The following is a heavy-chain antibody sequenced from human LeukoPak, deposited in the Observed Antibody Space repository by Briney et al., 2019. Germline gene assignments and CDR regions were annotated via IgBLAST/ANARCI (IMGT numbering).Heavy chain of an antibody. V-gene: IGHV3-23*01. CDR1: GFTFSNYG. CDR3: ALAAAASSFDY. CDR2: ISGSGVTT. D-gene: IGHD2-15*01. J-gene: IGHJ4*02. Sequence: GGSLRLSCAASGFTFSNYGMSWVRQAPGKGLEWVSGISGSGVTTYYADSVKGRFTISRDNSKNTLYLQMNSLRVEDTAVYYCALAAAASSFDYWGQGTLLTVSS.